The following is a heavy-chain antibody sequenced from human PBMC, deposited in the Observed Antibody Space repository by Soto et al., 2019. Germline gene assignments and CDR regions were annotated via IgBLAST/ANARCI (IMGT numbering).Heavy chain of an antibody. D-gene: IGHD6-19*01. CDR2: INPNSGGT. J-gene: IGHJ5*02. Sequence: QVQLVQSGAEVKKPGASVKVSCKASGYTFTGYYMHWVRQAPGQGLEWMGWINPNSGGTNYAQKFQGWVTMTRDTSISTAYMELSRLRSEDTAVYYCARGAAVAGGNNWFDPWGQGTLVTVSS. CDR1: GYTFTGYY. V-gene: IGHV1-2*04. CDR3: ARGAAVAGGNNWFDP.